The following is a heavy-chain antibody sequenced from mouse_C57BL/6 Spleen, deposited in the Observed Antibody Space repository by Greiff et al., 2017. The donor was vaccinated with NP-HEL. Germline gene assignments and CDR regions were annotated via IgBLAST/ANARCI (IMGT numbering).Heavy chain of an antibody. CDR1: GYTFTSYW. D-gene: IGHD3-1*01. J-gene: IGHJ3*01. CDR3: AREGGYFAY. CDR2: IDPSDSYT. V-gene: IGHV1-59*01. Sequence: QVQLQQPGAELVRPGTSVKLSCKASGYTFTSYWMHWVKQRPGQGLEWIGVIDPSDSYTNYNQKFKGKATLTVDTSSSTAYMQLSSLTSEDSAVYYCAREGGYFAYWGQGTLVTGSA.